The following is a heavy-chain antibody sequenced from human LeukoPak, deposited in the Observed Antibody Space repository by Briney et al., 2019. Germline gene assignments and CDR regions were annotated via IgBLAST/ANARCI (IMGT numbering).Heavy chain of an antibody. CDR1: GFIVSSNF. J-gene: IGHJ4*02. D-gene: IGHD3-10*01. V-gene: IGHV3-53*01. Sequence: PGGSLRLSCGASGFIVSSNFMAWVRQSPAKGLEWVSIMYYTGTTHYADSVKGRFTISRDNSKNTAYLQMNSLRDDDTAVYYCARARGVGELFFDSWGQGTLVTVSS. CDR2: MYYTGTT. CDR3: ARARGVGELFFDS.